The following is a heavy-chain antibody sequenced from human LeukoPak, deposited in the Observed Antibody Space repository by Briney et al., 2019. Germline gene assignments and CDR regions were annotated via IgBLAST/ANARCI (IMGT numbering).Heavy chain of an antibody. J-gene: IGHJ6*02. CDR2: ISSSGSTI. D-gene: IGHD4-17*01. Sequence: GGSLRLSCAASGFTFSDYYMSWIRQAPGKGLEWVSYISSSGSTIYYADSVKGRFTISRDNAKNSLYLQMNSLGAEDTAVYYCARIKQSDYGDPIYYYGMDVWGQGTTVTVSS. CDR3: ARIKQSDYGDPIYYYGMDV. CDR1: GFTFSDYY. V-gene: IGHV3-11*01.